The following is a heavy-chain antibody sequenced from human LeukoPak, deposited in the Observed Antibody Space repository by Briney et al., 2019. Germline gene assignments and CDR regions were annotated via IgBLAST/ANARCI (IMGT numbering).Heavy chain of an antibody. J-gene: IGHJ4*02. CDR3: ARPGIGQRLVRELDY. V-gene: IGHV3-30-3*01. CDR2: VSSDGSNK. Sequence: KAGGSLRLSCAASGFTFSSYAMHWVRQAPGKGLEWVAVVSSDGSNKYYADSVKGRFTISRDNSRNTLYLQMSSLRPEDTAVFYCARPGIGQRLVRELDYWGQGTLLTVSS. D-gene: IGHD6-13*01. CDR1: GFTFSSYA.